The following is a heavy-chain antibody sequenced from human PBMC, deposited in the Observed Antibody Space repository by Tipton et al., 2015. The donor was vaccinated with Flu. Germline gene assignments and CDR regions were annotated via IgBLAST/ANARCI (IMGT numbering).Heavy chain of an antibody. V-gene: IGHV4-59*11. Sequence: TLSLTCTVSGGSISSHYRSWIRQPPGKGLEWIGYIYYSGSISYNPSLKSRVAISVDTCKNQFSLKLSSVTAADTAVYYCAREWGDAFDIWGQGTMVTVSS. J-gene: IGHJ3*02. CDR3: AREWGDAFDI. D-gene: IGHD3-16*01. CDR2: IYYSGSI. CDR1: GGSISSHY.